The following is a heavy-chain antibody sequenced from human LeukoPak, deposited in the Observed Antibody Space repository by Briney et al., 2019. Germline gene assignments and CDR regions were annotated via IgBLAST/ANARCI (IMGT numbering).Heavy chain of an antibody. CDR1: GGSFSGYY. D-gene: IGHD3-3*01. CDR3: ARVIGRYDFWSGCSLGQGWFDP. CDR2: INHSGST. J-gene: IGHJ5*02. V-gene: IGHV4-34*01. Sequence: PSETLSLTCAVYGGSFSGYYWSWIRQPPGKGLEWIGEINHSGSTNYNPSLKCRVTISVDTSKNQFSLKLSSVTAADTAVYYCARVIGRYDFWSGCSLGQGWFDPWGQGTLVTVSS.